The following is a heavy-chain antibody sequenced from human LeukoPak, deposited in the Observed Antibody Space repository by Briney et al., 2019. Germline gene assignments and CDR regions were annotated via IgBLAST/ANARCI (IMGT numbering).Heavy chain of an antibody. D-gene: IGHD6-19*01. CDR1: GFTFNRNA. J-gene: IGHJ4*02. V-gene: IGHV3-23*01. CDR3: VRRGDASSGWGDHDY. CDR2: IGGSGDKT. Sequence: GGPLRLSCAASGFTFNRNAISWVRQDPGKGLEWVSTIGGSGDKTFYADSVKGRFTISRDNSKNMLHLQMSSLTGEDTALYYCVRRGDASSGWGDHDYWGQGALVTVSS.